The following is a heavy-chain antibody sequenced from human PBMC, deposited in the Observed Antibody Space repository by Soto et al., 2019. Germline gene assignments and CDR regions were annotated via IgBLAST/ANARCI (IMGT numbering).Heavy chain of an antibody. CDR1: GFTFSSYA. J-gene: IGHJ5*02. CDR2: ISGSGGST. Sequence: PGGSLRLSCAASGFTFSSYAMSWVRQAPGKGLEWVSAISGSGGSTYYADSVKGRFTISRDNSKNTLYLQMNSLRAEDTAVYYCAKGVGAARPSTPITNWFDPWGQGTLVTVSS. D-gene: IGHD6-6*01. V-gene: IGHV3-23*01. CDR3: AKGVGAARPSTPITNWFDP.